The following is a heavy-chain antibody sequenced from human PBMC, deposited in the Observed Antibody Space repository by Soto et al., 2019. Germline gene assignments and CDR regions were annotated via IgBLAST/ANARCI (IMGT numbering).Heavy chain of an antibody. Sequence: QVQLQESGPGLVRPSETLSLTCNVSGDSISPYYWAWIRQPPGKGLEWIGYIYYAGSTSYNPSVKRRFTISLDTLKKQFSLKLTSVTAAATAVYFCARLGGYYHALPHWGRGMLVTVSS. CDR2: IYYAGST. CDR3: ARLGGYYHALPH. J-gene: IGHJ4*02. CDR1: GDSISPYY. V-gene: IGHV4-59*08. D-gene: IGHD3-3*01.